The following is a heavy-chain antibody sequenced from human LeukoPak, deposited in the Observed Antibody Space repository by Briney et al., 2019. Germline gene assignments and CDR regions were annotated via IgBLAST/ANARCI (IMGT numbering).Heavy chain of an antibody. CDR1: GFIVSSTY. J-gene: IGHJ5*02. D-gene: IGHD3-10*01. V-gene: IGHV3-53*01. CDR2: ISDSGSET. CDR3: AKGVGWFPS. Sequence: GGSLRLSCAASGFIVSSTYMSWVRQAPGKGLEWVSVISDSGSETFYADSVKGRFTISRDNSKNTLYLQINSLRAEDTAIYYCAKGVGWFPSWGQGTLVTVSS.